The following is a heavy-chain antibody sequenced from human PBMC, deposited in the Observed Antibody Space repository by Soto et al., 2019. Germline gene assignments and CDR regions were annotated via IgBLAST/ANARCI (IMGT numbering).Heavy chain of an antibody. D-gene: IGHD1-26*01. J-gene: IGHJ3*02. CDR3: AHDRGAGSYPRGAFDI. CDR2: IYWDDDK. CDR1: GFSLSTSGVG. V-gene: IGHV2-5*02. Sequence: QITLKESGPTLVKPTQPLTLTCTFSGFSLSTSGVGVGWIRQPPGKALEWLALIYWDDDKRHSPSLKSRLTITQDTSKNHVVLTMANMDPVDTATYYCAHDRGAGSYPRGAFDIWGQGTMVTVSS.